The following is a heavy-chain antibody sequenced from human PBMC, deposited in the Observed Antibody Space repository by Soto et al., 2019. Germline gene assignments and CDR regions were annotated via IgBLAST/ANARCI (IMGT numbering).Heavy chain of an antibody. CDR2: IIPILGIA. V-gene: IGHV1-69*02. Sequence: QVQLVQSGAEVKKPGSSVKVSCKASGGTFSSYTISWVRQAPGQGLEWMGRIIPILGIANYAQKFQGRVTITADHSTRTAYLELSSLRSEDTAVYYCAREEEYYYGSGSYLHYYYYGMDVWGQGTTVTVSS. J-gene: IGHJ6*02. CDR1: GGTFSSYT. D-gene: IGHD3-10*01. CDR3: AREEEYYYGSGSYLHYYYYGMDV.